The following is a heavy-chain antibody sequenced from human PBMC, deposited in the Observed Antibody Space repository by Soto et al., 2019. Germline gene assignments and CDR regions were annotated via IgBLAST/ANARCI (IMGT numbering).Heavy chain of an antibody. CDR3: AREGLDINYYYYYGMDV. J-gene: IGHJ6*02. D-gene: IGHD2-2*03. Sequence: ASVKVSCKASGYTFTSYGISWVRQAPGQGLEWMGWISAYNGNTNYAQKLQGRVTMTTDTSTSTAYMELRSLRSDDTAVYYCAREGLDINYYYYYGMDVWGQGTTVTVSS. CDR2: ISAYNGNT. CDR1: GYTFTSYG. V-gene: IGHV1-18*04.